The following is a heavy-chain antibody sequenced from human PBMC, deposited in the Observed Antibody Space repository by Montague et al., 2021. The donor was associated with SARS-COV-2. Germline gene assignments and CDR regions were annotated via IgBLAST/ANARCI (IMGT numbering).Heavy chain of an antibody. CDR1: GGPISSYY. Sequence: SETLSLTCTVSGGPISSYYWSWIRQPPGKGLEWIGYIYYSGSTNXNPSLKSRVTISVDTSKNQFSLKLSSVTAADTAVYYCARDTEGYISSWYHDYWGQGTLVTVSS. CDR3: ARDTEGYISSWYHDY. V-gene: IGHV4-59*01. CDR2: IYYSGST. J-gene: IGHJ4*02. D-gene: IGHD6-13*01.